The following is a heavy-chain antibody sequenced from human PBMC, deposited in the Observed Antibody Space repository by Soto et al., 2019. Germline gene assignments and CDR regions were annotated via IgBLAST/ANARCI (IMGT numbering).Heavy chain of an antibody. V-gene: IGHV3-23*01. CDR2: ISRNGDYI. J-gene: IGHJ2*01. CDR1: GFSFSSHG. D-gene: IGHD6-19*01. CDR3: AKIAVTGSWYFDL. Sequence: EVQLLESGGGLVQPGGSLRLSCAASGFSFSSHGMSWVRQAPEMGLEWVSSISRNGDYIYYADSVKGRFTISRDNSKNTLFLQVNSLRVEDTAVYYCAKIAVTGSWYFDLWGCGTLVTVSS.